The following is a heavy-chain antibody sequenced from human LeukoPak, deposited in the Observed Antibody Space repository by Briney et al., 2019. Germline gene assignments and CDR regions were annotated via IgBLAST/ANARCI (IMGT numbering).Heavy chain of an antibody. J-gene: IGHJ4*02. V-gene: IGHV3-48*04. CDR3: ARDPTEGFEELLSPPDY. CDR1: GFTFSSYS. D-gene: IGHD3-10*01. Sequence: GGSLRLSCAASGFTFSSYSMNWVRQAPGKGLEWVSYISSSSRTINYADSVKGRFTISRDNAKNSLYLQMNSLRAEDTALYYCARDPTEGFEELLSPPDYWGQGTLVTVSS. CDR2: ISSSSRTI.